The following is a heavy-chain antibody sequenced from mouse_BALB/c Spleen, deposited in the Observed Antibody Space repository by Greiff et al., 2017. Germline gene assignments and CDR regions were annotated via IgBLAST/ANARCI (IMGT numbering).Heavy chain of an antibody. J-gene: IGHJ4*01. CDR3: ARRGYYGKGMDY. CDR2: ILPGSGST. Sequence: QVQLKESGAELMKPGASVKISCKATGYTFSSYWIEWVKQRPGHGLEWIGEILPGSGSTNYNEKFKGKATFTADTSSNTAYMQLSSLTSEDSAVYYCARRGYYGKGMDYWGQGTSVTVSS. D-gene: IGHD2-1*01. CDR1: GYTFSSYW. V-gene: IGHV1-9*01.